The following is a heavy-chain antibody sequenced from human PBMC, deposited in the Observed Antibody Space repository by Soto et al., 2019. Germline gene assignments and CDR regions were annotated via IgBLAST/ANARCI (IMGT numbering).Heavy chain of an antibody. J-gene: IGHJ5*02. D-gene: IGHD5-18*01. CDR2: MNPGSGDT. V-gene: IGHV1-8*02. CDR1: GYTFPHND. Sequence: ASVKVSCKASGYTFPHNDVSWVRQATGQGLEWMGWMNPGSGDTGYAQKFQGRVTMTRDLSIATAYMELNSLTSEDTAIYYCARMESFGSLNWFDPWGQGTLVTVSS. CDR3: ARMESFGSLNWFDP.